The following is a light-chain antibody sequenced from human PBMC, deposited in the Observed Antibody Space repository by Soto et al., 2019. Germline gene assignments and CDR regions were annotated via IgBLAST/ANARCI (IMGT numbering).Light chain of an antibody. CDR1: QSVSNY. CDR3: QQYGGSPQT. J-gene: IGKJ1*01. Sequence: EIVLTQSPGTLSLSPGERATLSCRASQSVSNYLAWYQQKPGQAPRLLIYGASRRATVIPDRFSGSGSGTDLTITISRLEPEDFEVYYCQQYGGSPQTFGQGTNVDIK. CDR2: GAS. V-gene: IGKV3-20*01.